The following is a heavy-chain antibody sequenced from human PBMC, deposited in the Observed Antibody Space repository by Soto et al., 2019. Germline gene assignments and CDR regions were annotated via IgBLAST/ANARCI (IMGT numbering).Heavy chain of an antibody. Sequence: QVQLVESGGGVVQPGRSLRLSCAASGFTFSSYAMHWVRQAPGKGLEWVAVISYDGSNKYYADSVKGRFTISRDNSKNTLYLQMNSLRAEDTAVYYYARDRGTLEALDYWGQGTLVTVSS. CDR2: ISYDGSNK. CDR3: ARDRGTLEALDY. D-gene: IGHD3-10*01. J-gene: IGHJ4*02. CDR1: GFTFSSYA. V-gene: IGHV3-30-3*01.